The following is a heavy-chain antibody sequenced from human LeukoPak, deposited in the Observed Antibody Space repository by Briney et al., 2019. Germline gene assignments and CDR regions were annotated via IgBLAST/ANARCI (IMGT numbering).Heavy chain of an antibody. CDR3: ATRVGA. CDR2: ISAYNGNT. D-gene: IGHD1-26*01. J-gene: IGHJ5*02. V-gene: IGHV1-18*01. Sequence: ASVKVSCKASGGTFTSYGISWVRQAPGQGLEWMGWISAYNGNTNYAQKLQGRVTMTEDTSTDTAYMELSSLRSEDTAVYYCATRVGAWGQGTLVTVSS. CDR1: GGTFTSYG.